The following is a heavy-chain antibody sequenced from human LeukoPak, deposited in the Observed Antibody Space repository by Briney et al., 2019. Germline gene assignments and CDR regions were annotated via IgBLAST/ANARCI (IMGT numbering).Heavy chain of an antibody. D-gene: IGHD5-18*01. Sequence: GGSLRLSCAASGFTFDDYGMSWVRQAPGKGLEWVSGINLNGGSTGYADSVKGRFTISRDNAKNSLYLQMNSLRAEDTALYYCARDTTQGYSYGYRYYFDYWGQGTLVTVSS. V-gene: IGHV3-20*04. CDR3: ARDTTQGYSYGYRYYFDY. J-gene: IGHJ4*02. CDR1: GFTFDDYG. CDR2: INLNGGST.